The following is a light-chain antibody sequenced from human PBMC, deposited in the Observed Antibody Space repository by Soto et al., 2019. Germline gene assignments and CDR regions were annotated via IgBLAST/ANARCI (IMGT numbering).Light chain of an antibody. CDR1: QSVSSSY. Sequence: PGEIATLSCMSSQSVSSSYLAWYQQKPGQAPRLLIYGASSRATGIPARFIGNGSGTEFTLTISSLQSEDFAVYYCQHYYNWPRTFGQGTKVDIK. CDR3: QHYYNWPRT. V-gene: IGKV3D-15*01. CDR2: GAS. J-gene: IGKJ1*01.